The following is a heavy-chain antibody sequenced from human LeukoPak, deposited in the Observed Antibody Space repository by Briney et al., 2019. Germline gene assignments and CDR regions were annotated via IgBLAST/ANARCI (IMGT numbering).Heavy chain of an antibody. Sequence: PSETPSLTCTVSAGSISSYYWTWIRQPPGKGLEWIGYIFPSGSAYYNPSLKTRVTISLDTSKNQFSLKLTSVTAADTAVYFCARRHHYSYFMDVWGKGTTVTVSS. CDR2: IFPSGSA. V-gene: IGHV4-4*09. CDR3: ARRHHYSYFMDV. CDR1: AGSISSYY. J-gene: IGHJ6*03.